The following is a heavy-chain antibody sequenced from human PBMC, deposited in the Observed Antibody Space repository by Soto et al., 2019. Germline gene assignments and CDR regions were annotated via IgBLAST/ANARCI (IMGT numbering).Heavy chain of an antibody. Sequence: VEVSCGECRCGFAGCYRQSLCQAPEQGREWMGWINTNSGGNTYAHKFHGRVTMTRDTSISTAYKELSRLRSDDTAVYSCASDGPGAAGGDYYHYGIDVWGQGTTVTVSS. CDR1: RCGFAGCY. D-gene: IGHD6-13*01. CDR2: INTNSGGN. V-gene: IGHV1-2*02. CDR3: ASDGPGAAGGDYYHYGIDV. J-gene: IGHJ6*02.